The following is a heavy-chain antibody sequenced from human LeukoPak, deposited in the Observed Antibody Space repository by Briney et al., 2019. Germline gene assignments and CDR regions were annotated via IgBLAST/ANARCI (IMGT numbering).Heavy chain of an antibody. CDR3: ARNAMARGNHFDY. CDR2: ISSNGGNT. CDR1: GFTFSSYA. V-gene: IGHV3-64*01. J-gene: IGHJ4*02. Sequence: GGSLRLSCAASGFTFSSYAMHWVRQAPGKGLEYVSAISSNGGNTYYANSVKGRFTISRDNSKDTLYLQMGSLRAEDLAVYYCARNAMARGNHFDYWGQGTLVAVSS. D-gene: IGHD3-10*01.